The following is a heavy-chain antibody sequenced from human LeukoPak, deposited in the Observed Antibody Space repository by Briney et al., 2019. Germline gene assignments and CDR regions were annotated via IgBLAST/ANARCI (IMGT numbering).Heavy chain of an antibody. Sequence: PSGTLSLTCAVSGGSISSSNWWSWVRPPPGKGLEWIGEIYHSGSTNYNPSLKSRVTISVDKSKNQFSLKLSSVTAAGTAVYYCASLSYDSSGYDDYWGQGTLVTVSS. CDR1: GGSISSSNW. J-gene: IGHJ4*02. CDR2: IYHSGST. D-gene: IGHD3-22*01. CDR3: ASLSYDSSGYDDY. V-gene: IGHV4-4*02.